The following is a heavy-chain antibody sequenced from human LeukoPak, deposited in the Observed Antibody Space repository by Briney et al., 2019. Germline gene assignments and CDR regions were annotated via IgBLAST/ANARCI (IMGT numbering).Heavy chain of an antibody. CDR3: AKSKESIVVVPAAMGS. Sequence: GGSLRLSCAASGFTFTNYAMSWVRQAPGKGLEWVSAISGSGGSTYYADSVKGRFTISRDNSKNTLYLQMNSLRAEDTAVYYCAKSKESIVVVPAAMGSWGQGTLVTVSS. V-gene: IGHV3-23*01. J-gene: IGHJ5*02. CDR2: ISGSGGST. CDR1: GFTFTNYA. D-gene: IGHD2-2*01.